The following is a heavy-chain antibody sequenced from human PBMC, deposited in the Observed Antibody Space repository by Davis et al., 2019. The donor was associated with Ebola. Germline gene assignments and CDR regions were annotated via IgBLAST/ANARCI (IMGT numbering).Heavy chain of an antibody. CDR3: ANYYQRGSGLRLAYYYYYMDV. V-gene: IGHV3-23*01. D-gene: IGHD3-16*01. Sequence: GGSLRLSCAASGFTFSSYSMNWVRQAPGKGLEWVSAISGSGGSTYYADSVKGRFTISRDNSKNTLYLQMNSLRAEDTAVYYCANYYQRGSGLRLAYYYYYMDVWGKGTTVTVSS. CDR2: ISGSGGST. J-gene: IGHJ6*03. CDR1: GFTFSSYS.